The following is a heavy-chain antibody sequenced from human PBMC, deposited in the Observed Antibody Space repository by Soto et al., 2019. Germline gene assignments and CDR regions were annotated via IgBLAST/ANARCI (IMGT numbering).Heavy chain of an antibody. V-gene: IGHV3-7*01. CDR1: GFNFSSYW. CDR3: ARGSQADSQLLRVDY. D-gene: IGHD2-2*01. CDR2: IKQDGSEK. J-gene: IGHJ4*02. Sequence: GGSLRLSCAASGFNFSSYWMSWVRQDPGKGLEWVANIKQDGSEKYYVDSVKGRFTISRDNAKNSLYLQMNSLRAEDTAVYYCARGSQADSQLLRVDYWGQGTLVTVSS.